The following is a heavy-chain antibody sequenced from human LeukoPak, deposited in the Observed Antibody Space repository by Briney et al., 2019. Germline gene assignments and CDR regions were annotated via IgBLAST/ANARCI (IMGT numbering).Heavy chain of an antibody. J-gene: IGHJ6*03. V-gene: IGHV3-43*01. CDR1: GFTFDDYT. Sequence: GGLRLSCAASGFTFDDYTMHWVRQTPGKGLEWVSLISWDGAGTYYADSVKGRFTISRDNSKNSLYLQMNSLRADDTALYYCAKSAARLVSDYYYYMDVWGKGTTVTVSS. CDR3: AKSAARLVSDYYYYMDV. D-gene: IGHD6-6*01. CDR2: ISWDGAGT.